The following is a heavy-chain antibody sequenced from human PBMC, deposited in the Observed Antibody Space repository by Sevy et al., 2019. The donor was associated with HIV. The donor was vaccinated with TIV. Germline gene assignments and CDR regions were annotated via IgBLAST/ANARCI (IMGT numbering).Heavy chain of an antibody. V-gene: IGHV3-21*01. CDR2: ISSSSSRL. CDR3: AREGITIPFDC. D-gene: IGHD2-21*01. CDR1: GFTFSSYT. Sequence: GGSLRLSCAASGFTFSSYTMNWVRQAPGKGLEWVASISSSSSRLYYADSLKGRFTISRDNAKNSLFLQMNSLRAEDTAVYYCAREGITIPFDCWGQGTLVTVSS. J-gene: IGHJ4*02.